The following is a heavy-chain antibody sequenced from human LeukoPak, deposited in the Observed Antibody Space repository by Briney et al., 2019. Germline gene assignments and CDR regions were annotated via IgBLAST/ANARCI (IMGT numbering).Heavy chain of an antibody. J-gene: IGHJ6*02. CDR1: GGSISSYY. CDR2: IYYSGST. CDR3: XXXXGGNSGWYYYGMDV. D-gene: IGHD4-23*01. V-gene: IGHV4-59*01. Sequence: PSETLSLTCTVSGGSISSYYWSWIRQPPGKGLEWIGYIYYSGSTNYNPSLKSRVTISVDTSKNQFSLKLSSVTAADTAVYYCXXXXGGNSGWYYYGMDVWGQGTTVTVSS.